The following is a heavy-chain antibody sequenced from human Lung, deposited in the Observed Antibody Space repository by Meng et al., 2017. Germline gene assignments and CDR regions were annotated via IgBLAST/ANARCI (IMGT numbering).Heavy chain of an antibody. CDR1: CGSFTDYY. CDR2: INHSGST. V-gene: IGHV4-34*01. Sequence: QVPLQHCCVGLVKSSDTRSLTFVVSCGSFTDYYVSWIRQPPGKGLEWIGEINHSGSTNYNPSLESRATISVDTSQNNLSLKLSSVTAADSAVYYCARGPTTMAHDFDYWGQGTLVTVSS. CDR3: ARGPTTMAHDFDY. J-gene: IGHJ4*02. D-gene: IGHD4-11*01.